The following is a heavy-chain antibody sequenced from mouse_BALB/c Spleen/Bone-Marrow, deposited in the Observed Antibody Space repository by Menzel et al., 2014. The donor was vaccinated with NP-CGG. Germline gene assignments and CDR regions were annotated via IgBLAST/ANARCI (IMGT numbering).Heavy chain of an antibody. CDR2: INPYNDGT. J-gene: IGHJ4*01. CDR1: GYTFTNYV. D-gene: IGHD1-1*01. CDR3: ARRPSFYGSSYGAMDY. Sequence: EVKLVESGPELVKPGASVKMSCKASGYTFTNYVMHWVKQKPGQGLEWIGYINPYNDGTKYSEKFKGKATLTSDKSSGTAYMELSSLTSEDSAVYYCARRPSFYGSSYGAMDYWGQGTSVTVSS. V-gene: IGHV1-14*01.